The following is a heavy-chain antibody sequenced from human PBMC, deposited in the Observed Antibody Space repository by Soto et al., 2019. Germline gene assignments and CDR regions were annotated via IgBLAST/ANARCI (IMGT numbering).Heavy chain of an antibody. CDR3: ARAPYYDFWSGYYPYY. V-gene: IGHV1-8*01. D-gene: IGHD3-3*01. CDR1: GYTFTSYD. J-gene: IGHJ4*02. CDR2: MNPNSGNT. Sequence: QVQLVQSGAVVKKPGASVKVSCKASGYTFTSYDINWVRQATGQGLEWMGWMNPNSGNTGYAQKFQGRVTMTRNTSISTAYMELSSLRSEDTAVYYCARAPYYDFWSGYYPYYWGQGTLVTVSS.